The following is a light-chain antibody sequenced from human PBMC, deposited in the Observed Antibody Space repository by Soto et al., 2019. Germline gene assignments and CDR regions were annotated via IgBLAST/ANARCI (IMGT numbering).Light chain of an antibody. J-gene: IGKJ4*01. CDR2: AIS. Sequence: EVVLTQSPGTLSLSPGERATLSCRASQSVNSKYLAWYQQKPGQAPRLLMYAISSRAAGIPDRFSGSGYGTDFTLTISRLEPEDLAVYYCQQYDNSHLTFGGGTKVEI. CDR1: QSVNSKY. V-gene: IGKV3-20*01. CDR3: QQYDNSHLT.